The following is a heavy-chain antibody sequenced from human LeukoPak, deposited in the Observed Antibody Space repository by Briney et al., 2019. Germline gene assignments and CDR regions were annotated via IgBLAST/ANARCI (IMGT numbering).Heavy chain of an antibody. D-gene: IGHD6-13*01. Sequence: SETLSLTCTVSGASISSGSYYWSWIRQPAGKGLEWIGRIYSSGNTNYNPSLKSRVTISVDTSKNQFSLKLSSVTAADTAVYYCARGAAAVLDYWGQGTLVTVSS. CDR2: IYSSGNT. CDR3: ARGAAAVLDY. CDR1: GASISSGSYY. J-gene: IGHJ4*02. V-gene: IGHV4-61*02.